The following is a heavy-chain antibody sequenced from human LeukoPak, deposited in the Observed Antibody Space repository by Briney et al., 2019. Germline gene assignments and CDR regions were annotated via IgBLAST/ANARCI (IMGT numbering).Heavy chain of an antibody. CDR2: IFTSGSA. CDR3: ARGAGYCSGSTCYSGQIPFDY. J-gene: IGHJ4*02. D-gene: IGHD2-15*01. Sequence: SETLSLTCTVSGGSISSGTYYWSWLRQPAGKGLEWIGRIFTSGSANYNPSLKSRVTISVDTSKNQFSLKLSSVTAADTAVYYCARGAGYCSGSTCYSGQIPFDYWGQGTLVTVSS. V-gene: IGHV4-61*02. CDR1: GGSISSGTYY.